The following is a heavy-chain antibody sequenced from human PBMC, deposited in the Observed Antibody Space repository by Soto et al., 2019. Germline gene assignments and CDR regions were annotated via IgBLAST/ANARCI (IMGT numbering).Heavy chain of an antibody. V-gene: IGHV3-23*01. CDR2: ISGSGGST. Sequence: PGGSLRLSCAASGFTFSRYAMSWVRQAPGKGLEWVSAISGSGGSTYYADSVKGRFTISRDNSKNTLYLQMNSLRAEDTAVYYCAKIRRDGYNSDSWGQGTLVTVSS. CDR1: GFTFSRYA. D-gene: IGHD5-12*01. CDR3: AKIRRDGYNSDS. J-gene: IGHJ5*01.